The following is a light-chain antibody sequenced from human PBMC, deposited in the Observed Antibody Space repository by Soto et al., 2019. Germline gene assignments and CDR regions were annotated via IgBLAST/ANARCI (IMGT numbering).Light chain of an antibody. CDR3: QHRSNWWT. Sequence: EVVLTQSPGTLSLSPGQRATLSCRASQSLRTYLAWYQQKPGQAPRLLMYDASNRATGIPARFSGSGSGTDFTLTISSLEPEDFAVYYCQHRSNWWTFGQGTKVDIK. J-gene: IGKJ1*01. V-gene: IGKV3-11*01. CDR2: DAS. CDR1: QSLRTY.